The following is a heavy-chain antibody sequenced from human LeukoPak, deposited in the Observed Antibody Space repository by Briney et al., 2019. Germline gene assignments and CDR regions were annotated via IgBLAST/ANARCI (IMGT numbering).Heavy chain of an antibody. CDR1: GGTFSSYA. V-gene: IGHV1-69*13. D-gene: IGHD2-2*01. CDR3: ARGDCSSTSCYVGYNWFDP. J-gene: IGHJ5*02. Sequence: ASVKVSCKASGGTFSSYAISWVRQAPGQGLEWMGGIIPIFGTANYAQKFQGRVTITADESTSTAYMELSSLRSEDTAVYYCARGDCSSTSCYVGYNWFDPWGQGTLVTVSS. CDR2: IIPIFGTA.